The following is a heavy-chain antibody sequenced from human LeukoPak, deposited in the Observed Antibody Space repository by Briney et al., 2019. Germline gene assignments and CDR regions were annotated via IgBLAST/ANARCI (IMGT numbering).Heavy chain of an antibody. V-gene: IGHV3-7*01. CDR1: GFTFSNYW. CDR2: INEDGSGK. CDR3: AGDDGDV. J-gene: IGHJ6*04. Sequence: GGSLRLSCVTSGFTFSNYWMKWVRQAPGKGLEWVASINEDGSGKFSVGSVKDRITISRDNTRNSLDLQINSLTVEDTAIYCCAGDDGDVWGTGTTVTVSS.